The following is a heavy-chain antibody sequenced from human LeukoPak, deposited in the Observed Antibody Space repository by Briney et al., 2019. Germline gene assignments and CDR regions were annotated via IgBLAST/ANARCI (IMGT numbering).Heavy chain of an antibody. CDR2: IRSKAYGGTT. CDR3: TRYRHDGRLIVLMVYAIPAFDY. J-gene: IGHJ4*02. CDR1: GFTFGDYA. V-gene: IGHV3-49*04. Sequence: GGSLRLSCTASGFTFGDYAMSWVRQAPGKGLEWVGFIRSKAYGGTTEYAASVKGRFTISRDDSKSIAYLQMNSLKTEDTAVYYCTRYRHDGRLIVLMVYAIPAFDYWGQGTLVTVSS. D-gene: IGHD2-8*01.